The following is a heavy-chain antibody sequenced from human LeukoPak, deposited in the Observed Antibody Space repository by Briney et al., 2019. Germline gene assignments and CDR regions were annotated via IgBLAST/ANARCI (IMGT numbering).Heavy chain of an antibody. Sequence: SSVTVSFKASGGTFISYAISWVRQAPAQGLEWMGGIIPIFGTANYAQKFQGRVTITADESTSTAYMELSSLRSEDTAVYCCARELERRYYYYGMDVWGQGTTVTVSS. CDR1: GGTFISYA. J-gene: IGHJ6*02. CDR2: IIPIFGTA. D-gene: IGHD1-1*01. V-gene: IGHV1-69*01. CDR3: ARELERRYYYYGMDV.